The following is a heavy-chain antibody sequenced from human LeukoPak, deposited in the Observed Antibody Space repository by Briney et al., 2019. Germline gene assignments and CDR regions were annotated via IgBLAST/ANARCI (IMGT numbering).Heavy chain of an antibody. CDR3: ARANYYDISGYDY. J-gene: IGHJ4*02. CDR1: GFTVSSNY. V-gene: IGHV3-66*01. CDR2: IYSGGST. Sequence: GGSLRLSCVVSGFTVSSNYMSWVRQAPGKGLEWVSVIYSGGSTYYADSVKGRFAISRDNAKNSLYLQMNSLRAEDTAVYYCARANYYDISGYDYWGQGTLVTVSS. D-gene: IGHD3-22*01.